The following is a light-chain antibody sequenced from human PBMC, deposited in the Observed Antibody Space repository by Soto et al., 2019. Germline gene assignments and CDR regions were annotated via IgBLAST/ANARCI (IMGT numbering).Light chain of an antibody. Sequence: IVLTQSPGTLSLSPGERATLSCKSSQRVSRSNIGWYQQKPGQAPSLLIYGASKRTTGVPDRFSGSGSGTDFTLTISRLEPEDFAVYYCQQYGSSGTFGQGTKVDIK. J-gene: IGKJ1*01. V-gene: IGKV3-20*01. CDR3: QQYGSSGT. CDR1: QRVSRSN. CDR2: GAS.